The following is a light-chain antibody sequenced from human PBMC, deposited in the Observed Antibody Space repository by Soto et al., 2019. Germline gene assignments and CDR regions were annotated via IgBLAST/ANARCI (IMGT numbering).Light chain of an antibody. J-gene: IGKJ4*01. V-gene: IGKV3D-15*01. CDR3: QQYNNWVT. Sequence: EIVMTQSPDTLSVSPGERATLSCRASQSVGSNLAWYQQKPGQAPRLLIYGASTRATGIPARFSGSGSGTEFTLTISSLQSEDLALYYCQQYNNWVTFGGGSKVEIK. CDR1: QSVGSN. CDR2: GAS.